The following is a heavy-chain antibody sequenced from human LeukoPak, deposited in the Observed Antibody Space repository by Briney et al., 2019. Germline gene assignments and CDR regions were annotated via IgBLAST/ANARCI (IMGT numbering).Heavy chain of an antibody. J-gene: IGHJ4*02. Sequence: GGSLRLSCAASGFTFSNAWMSWVRQAPGKGLEWVGRIKSKTDGGTTDYAAPVEGRFTISRDDSKNTLFLQMNSLKIEDTAVYYCTTVSGGGDCYRYWGQGILVTVSS. CDR1: GFTFSNAW. CDR3: TTVSGGGDCYRY. D-gene: IGHD2-21*01. V-gene: IGHV3-15*01. CDR2: IKSKTDGGTT.